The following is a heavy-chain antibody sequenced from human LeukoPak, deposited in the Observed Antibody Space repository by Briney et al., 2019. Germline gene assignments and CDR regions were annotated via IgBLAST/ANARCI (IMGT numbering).Heavy chain of an antibody. CDR3: AIDGSYGDYGYYFDY. J-gene: IGHJ4*02. CDR2: ISYDGSNK. D-gene: IGHD4-17*01. CDR1: GFTFSSYA. V-gene: IGHV3-30*04. Sequence: GGSLRLSCAASGFTFSSYAMHWVRQAPGKGLEWVAVISYDGSNKYYADSVKGRFTISRDNSKNTLYLQMNSLRAEDTAVYYCAIDGSYGDYGYYFDYWGQGALVSVSS.